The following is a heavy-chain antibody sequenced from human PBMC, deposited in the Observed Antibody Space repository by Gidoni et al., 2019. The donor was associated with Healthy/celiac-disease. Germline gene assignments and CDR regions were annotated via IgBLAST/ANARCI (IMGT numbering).Heavy chain of an antibody. CDR2: IYYSGST. CDR3: ARVFGYYDSSGYYDAYPDAFDI. CDR1: GGSISSYY. J-gene: IGHJ3*02. D-gene: IGHD3-22*01. V-gene: IGHV4-59*01. Sequence: QVQLQESGPGLVKPSETLSLTCTVSGGSISSYYWSWIRQPPGKGLEWIGYIYYSGSTNYNPSLKSRVTISVDTSKNQFSLKLSSVTAADTAVYYCARVFGYYDSSGYYDAYPDAFDIWGQGTMVTVSS.